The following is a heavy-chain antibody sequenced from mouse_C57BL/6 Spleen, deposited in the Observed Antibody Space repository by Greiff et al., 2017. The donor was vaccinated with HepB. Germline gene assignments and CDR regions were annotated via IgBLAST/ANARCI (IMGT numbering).Heavy chain of an antibody. CDR2: IWSGGST. CDR3: SRERGSSPSYWYFDV. J-gene: IGHJ1*03. CDR1: GFSFTSYG. Sequence: VQLQQSGPGLVQPSQSLSITCPVSGFSFTSYGVHWVRQSPGKGLEWLGVIWSGGSTDYNAAFISRLSISKDNSKSQVFFKMNSLQADDTAIYYCSRERGSSPSYWYFDVWGTGTTVTVSS. V-gene: IGHV2-2*01. D-gene: IGHD1-1*01.